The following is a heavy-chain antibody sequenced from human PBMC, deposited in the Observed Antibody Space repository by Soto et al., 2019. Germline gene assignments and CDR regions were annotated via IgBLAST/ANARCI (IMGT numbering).Heavy chain of an antibody. D-gene: IGHD6-19*01. V-gene: IGHV4-59*01. CDR2: IYYSGSI. Sequence: QVQLQESGPGLVKPSETLSRTCTVSGDSISSLYWSWIRQPPGKGLEWIGYIYYSGSINYNPSLKSRVTISVDPSKNQFSLRLSSVTAADTAVYYCAKSLWDTSGWKTDYWGQGTLVTVSS. CDR3: AKSLWDTSGWKTDY. CDR1: GDSISSLY. J-gene: IGHJ4*02.